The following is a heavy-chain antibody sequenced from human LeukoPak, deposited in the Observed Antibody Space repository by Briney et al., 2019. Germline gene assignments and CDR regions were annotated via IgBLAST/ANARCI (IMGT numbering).Heavy chain of an antibody. D-gene: IGHD3-3*01. J-gene: IGHJ5*02. CDR1: GGTFSSYD. CDR3: ARARDVDFWSGYYGP. Sequence: ASVKVSCKASGGTFSSYDINWVRQATGQGLEWMGWMNPNSGNTGYAQKFQGRVTITRNTSISTAYMELSSLRSEDTAVYYCARARDVDFWSGYYGPWGQGTLVTVSS. CDR2: MNPNSGNT. V-gene: IGHV1-8*03.